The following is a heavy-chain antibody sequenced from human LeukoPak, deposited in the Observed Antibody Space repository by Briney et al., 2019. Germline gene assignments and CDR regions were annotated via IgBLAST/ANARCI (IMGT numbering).Heavy chain of an antibody. Sequence: PSETLSLTCNMSGDSFNSNNYYWGWIRQPPGKGLEWIGRISYSGSTYLSTSLKSRVTISVDTPQNQFSLKLSSVTAADTAVYYCARTGDWSYFDYWGQGTLVTVSS. CDR3: ARTGDWSYFDY. V-gene: IGHV4-39*07. CDR2: ISYSGST. CDR1: GDSFNSNNYY. J-gene: IGHJ4*02. D-gene: IGHD2-21*02.